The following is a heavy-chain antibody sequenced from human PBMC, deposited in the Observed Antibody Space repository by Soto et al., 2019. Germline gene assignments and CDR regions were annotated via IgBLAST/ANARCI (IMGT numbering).Heavy chain of an antibody. Sequence: GGSLRLSCAASGFTFSSYAMAWVRQAPGKGLEWVANINPDGSEKYYVDSVKGRFTISRDNAKRSVYLQMDSLRADDTAIYYCAIRYTDYWGQGALVTVSS. CDR1: GFTFSSYA. J-gene: IGHJ4*02. V-gene: IGHV3-7*01. CDR2: INPDGSEK. CDR3: AIRYTDY. D-gene: IGHD2-2*02.